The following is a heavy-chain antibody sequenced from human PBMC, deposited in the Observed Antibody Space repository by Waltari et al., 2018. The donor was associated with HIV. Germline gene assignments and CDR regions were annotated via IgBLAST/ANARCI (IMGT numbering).Heavy chain of an antibody. V-gene: IGHV3-9*01. CDR3: AKGGSHLTIFEAWFDS. Sequence: EVQLVESGGGLVQPGRSLSLSCAASAFTFDDYPMHWVRQSPGKGLEWVSGISWNSGITDYGDSVKGRFTISRDNAKNSLYLQMNSLTVEDTAFYYCAKGGSHLTIFEAWFDSWGQGTLVTVSS. CDR2: ISWNSGIT. CDR1: AFTFDDYP. J-gene: IGHJ5*01. D-gene: IGHD3-3*01.